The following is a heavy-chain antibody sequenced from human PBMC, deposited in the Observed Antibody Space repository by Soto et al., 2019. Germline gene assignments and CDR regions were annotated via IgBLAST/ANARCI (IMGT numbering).Heavy chain of an antibody. Sequence: QVQLVQSGAEVKKPGSSVKVSCKASGGTFSSYAISWVRQAPGQGLEWMGGIIPIFGTANYAQKFQGRVTITADESTSTAYMERSSRRSEDTAVYYCACGRSWEQLVEGDAFDIWGKGTMVTVSS. CDR3: ACGRSWEQLVEGDAFDI. J-gene: IGHJ3*02. CDR1: GGTFSSYA. CDR2: IIPIFGTA. D-gene: IGHD6-13*01. V-gene: IGHV1-69*01.